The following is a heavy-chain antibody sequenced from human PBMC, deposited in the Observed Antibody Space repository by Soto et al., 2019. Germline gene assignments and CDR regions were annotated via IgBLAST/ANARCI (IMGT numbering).Heavy chain of an antibody. CDR3: AREGYSSSWIGSDYYYGMDV. D-gene: IGHD6-13*01. CDR1: GFTFSSYG. J-gene: IGHJ6*02. V-gene: IGHV3-33*01. Sequence: QVQLVESGGGVVQPGRSLRLSCAASGFTFSSYGMHWVRQAPGKGLEWVAVIWYDGSNKYYADSVKGRFTISRDNSKNTLYLQMNSLRAEDTAVYYCAREGYSSSWIGSDYYYGMDVWGQGTTVTVSS. CDR2: IWYDGSNK.